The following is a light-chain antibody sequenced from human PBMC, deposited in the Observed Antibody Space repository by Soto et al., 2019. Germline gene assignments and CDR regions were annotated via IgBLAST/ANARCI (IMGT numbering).Light chain of an antibody. J-gene: IGLJ2*01. CDR3: AAWDDSLSGPV. CDR1: SSNIGNNV. V-gene: IGLV1-36*01. CDR2: YDD. Sequence: QSVLTQPPSVSAAPRQRVTISCSGCSSNIGNNVVNWYQQLPGKAPKLLIYYDDMLPSGVSDRFSGSKSGTSASLTITGLQSEDEADYYCAAWDDSLSGPVFGGGTKLTVL.